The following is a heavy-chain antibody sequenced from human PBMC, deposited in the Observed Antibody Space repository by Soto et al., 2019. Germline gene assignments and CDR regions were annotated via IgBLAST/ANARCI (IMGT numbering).Heavy chain of an antibody. J-gene: IGHJ4*01. CDR2: TYYRSKWYY. CDR3: ARGEQYSGRIFDY. CDR1: GDSVSSNSAG. D-gene: IGHD1-26*01. Sequence: SHTLSLTCAIIGDSVSSNSAGWSWVRQSPSRGLEWLGRTYYRSKWYYEYAVSVRGRITINPDTSKNQYSLQLNSVTPEDTAVYFCARGEQYSGRIFDYWGQGTLVTVSS. V-gene: IGHV6-1*01.